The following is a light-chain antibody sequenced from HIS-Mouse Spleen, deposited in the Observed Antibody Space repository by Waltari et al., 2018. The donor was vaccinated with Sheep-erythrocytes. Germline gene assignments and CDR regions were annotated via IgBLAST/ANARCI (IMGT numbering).Light chain of an antibody. CDR3: SLYTSSSTLV. CDR1: SSDVGSYNS. J-gene: IGLJ2*01. V-gene: IGLV2-18*01. Sequence: QSALTQPPSVSGSPGQSVTISCTGTSSDVGSYNSVSWYQQPPGTAPKLLIYEVSNRPSGVPDRFSGSKSGNTASLTISGLQAEDEADYYCSLYTSSSTLVFGGGTKLTVL. CDR2: EVS.